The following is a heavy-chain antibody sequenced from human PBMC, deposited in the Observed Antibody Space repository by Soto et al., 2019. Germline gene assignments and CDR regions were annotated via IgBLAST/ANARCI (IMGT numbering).Heavy chain of an antibody. CDR1: GFTFSRYA. CDR3: AKSTGVVARTGGAFDI. Sequence: EVLLLESGGGLVQPGGYLRLSCAASGFTFSRYAMSWVRQAPGKGLEWVSAISGSGADSYDADSVKGRFIISRDNSKNTLSIQLNIMRDEDSAVYYCAKSTGVVARTGGAFDIWGQGTMVSVSS. D-gene: IGHD2-2*01. CDR2: ISGSGADS. V-gene: IGHV3-23*01. J-gene: IGHJ3*02.